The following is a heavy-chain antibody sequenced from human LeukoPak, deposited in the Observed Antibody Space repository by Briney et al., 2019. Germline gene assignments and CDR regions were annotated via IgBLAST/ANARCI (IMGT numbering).Heavy chain of an antibody. CDR3: ARGPVTPIQNWFDP. V-gene: IGHV1-2*06. Sequence: GASVKVSCKASGYTFTDHYMHWIRQAPGQGLEWMGRINPNSGGTNFAQKFQGRVTMTRDMSISTAYVELDSLTSDDTAICYCARGPVTPIQNWFDPWGQGTLVTVSP. J-gene: IGHJ5*02. D-gene: IGHD4-17*01. CDR1: GYTFTDHY. CDR2: INPNSGGT.